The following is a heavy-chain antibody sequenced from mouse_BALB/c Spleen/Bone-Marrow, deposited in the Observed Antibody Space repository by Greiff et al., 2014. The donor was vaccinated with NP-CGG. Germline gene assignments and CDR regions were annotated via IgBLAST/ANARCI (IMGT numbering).Heavy chain of an antibody. CDR1: GYTFTNYW. CDR3: ARNWDWVFAY. Sequence: EVQLQESGTVLARPGASLRMSCKASGYTFTNYWINWIKQRPGQGLEWIGAIYPGNNDAKYTQKFKAKAKLTAVPSTSTADMELSSLTNEDSAVYYCARNWDWVFAYWGQGTLVTVSA. V-gene: IGHV1-5*01. CDR2: IYPGNNDA. J-gene: IGHJ3*01. D-gene: IGHD4-1*01.